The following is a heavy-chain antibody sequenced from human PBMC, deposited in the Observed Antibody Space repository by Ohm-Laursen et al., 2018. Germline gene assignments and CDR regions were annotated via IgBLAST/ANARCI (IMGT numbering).Heavy chain of an antibody. J-gene: IGHJ6*02. V-gene: IGHV4-31*03. Sequence: SQTLSLTCTVSSGAINSGGSYWTWIRQHPRRGLEWIGSLYHSGSTFYNPSLESRLSILIDTSKNQFSLKLTSVTAADTALYYCARDKITYCTSTSCDYFGMDVWGQGTTVTVSS. CDR1: SGAINSGGSY. D-gene: IGHD2-2*01. CDR2: LYHSGST. CDR3: ARDKITYCTSTSCDYFGMDV.